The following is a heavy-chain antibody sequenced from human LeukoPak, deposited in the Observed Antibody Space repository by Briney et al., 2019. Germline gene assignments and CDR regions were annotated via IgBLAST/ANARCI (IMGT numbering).Heavy chain of an antibody. J-gene: IGHJ4*02. V-gene: IGHV3-23*01. CDR2: ISGSGVYT. CDR1: AFTFSSHA. D-gene: IGHD2-15*01. Sequence: GGSLRLSCAASAFTFSSHAMTWVRQAPGKGLEWVSAISGSGVYTYYADSVNGRFTISRDNPKNTLYLQINSLRADHTAVYCCGKAQGLCSGSSCYPRAYSFVYWGQGILVTVSS. CDR3: GKAQGLCSGSSCYPRAYSFVY.